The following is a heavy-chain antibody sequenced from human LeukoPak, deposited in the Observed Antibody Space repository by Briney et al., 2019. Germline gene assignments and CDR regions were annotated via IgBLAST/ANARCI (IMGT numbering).Heavy chain of an antibody. J-gene: IGHJ5*02. Sequence: SVKVSCKASGYTFTSYDINWVRQATGQGLEWMGWMNPNSGNTGYAQKFQGRVTMTRNTSISTAYMELSSLRSEDTAVYYCARGPTYYDFWSGYYTRFDPWGQGTLVTVSS. CDR3: ARGPTYYDFWSGYYTRFDP. V-gene: IGHV1-8*01. CDR1: GYTFTSYD. D-gene: IGHD3-3*01. CDR2: MNPNSGNT.